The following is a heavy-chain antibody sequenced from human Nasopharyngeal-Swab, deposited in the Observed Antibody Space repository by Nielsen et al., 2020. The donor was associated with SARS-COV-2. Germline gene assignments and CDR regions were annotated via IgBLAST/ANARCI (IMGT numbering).Heavy chain of an antibody. Sequence: SETLSLTCAVSGGSISSSNWWSWVRQPPGKGLEWIGEIYHSGSTNYNPSLKSRVTISVDKSKNQFSLKLSSVTAADTAVYYCARDRSYCSGGSCYGGNWFDPWGQGTLVTVSS. J-gene: IGHJ5*02. CDR3: ARDRSYCSGGSCYGGNWFDP. CDR1: GGSISSSNW. CDR2: IYHSGST. D-gene: IGHD2-15*01. V-gene: IGHV4-4*02.